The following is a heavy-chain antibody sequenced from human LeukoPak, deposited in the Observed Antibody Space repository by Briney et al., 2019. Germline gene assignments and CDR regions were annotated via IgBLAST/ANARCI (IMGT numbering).Heavy chain of an antibody. CDR1: GFTFSSYS. CDR3: ARPKKDFWSGRFYVYHVLGV. V-gene: IGHV3-21*01. D-gene: IGHD3-3*01. Sequence: GGSLRLSCAASGFTFSSYSMDWVRQAPGKGLEWVSSISSSSSYIYYADSVKGRFTISRDNAKNSLYLQMNSLRVEDTAVYYCARPKKDFWSGRFYVYHVLGVWGQGTTVTVSS. CDR2: ISSSSSYI. J-gene: IGHJ6*02.